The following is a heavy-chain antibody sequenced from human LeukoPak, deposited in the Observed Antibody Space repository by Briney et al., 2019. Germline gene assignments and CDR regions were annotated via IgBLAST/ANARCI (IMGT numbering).Heavy chain of an antibody. J-gene: IGHJ4*02. CDR2: ISGYNGNT. CDR3: ARDLRYSGYDPYFDY. Sequence: ASVKVSXKTXGYTFTAYGISWVRQAPGQGLEWMGWISGYNGNTNYEQKFQGRVTMTTDIYTRTAYMELRSLRSDDTAIYYCARDLRYSGYDPYFDYWGQGTLVTVSS. V-gene: IGHV1-18*01. CDR1: GYTFTAYG. D-gene: IGHD5-12*01.